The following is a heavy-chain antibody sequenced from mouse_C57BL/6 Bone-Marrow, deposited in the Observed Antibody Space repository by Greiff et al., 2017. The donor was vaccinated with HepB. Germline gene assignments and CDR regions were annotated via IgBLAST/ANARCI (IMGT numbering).Heavy chain of an antibody. Sequence: EVQLQQSGTVLARPGASVKMSCKTSGYTFTSYWMHWVKQRPGQGLEWIGAIYPGNSDTSYNQKFEGRAKLTAVTSASTAYMELSSLTNEDSAVYYCTRSYYSNGGFAYWGQGTLVTVSA. D-gene: IGHD2-5*01. CDR2: IYPGNSDT. CDR1: GYTFTSYW. V-gene: IGHV1-5*01. J-gene: IGHJ3*01. CDR3: TRSYYSNGGFAY.